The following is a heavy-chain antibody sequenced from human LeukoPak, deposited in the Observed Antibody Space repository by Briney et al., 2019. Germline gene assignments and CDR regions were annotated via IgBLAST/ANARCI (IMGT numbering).Heavy chain of an antibody. D-gene: IGHD5-18*01. Sequence: SETLSLTCTVSGGSFSNYYWSWIRQPPGKGLEWIGYIYYSGSTNHNPSLKSRVTISVDTSKNQFSLNLSSVTAADTAVYYCARHPTALVSYGFDPWGQGTLVTVSS. V-gene: IGHV4-59*08. CDR3: ARHPTALVSYGFDP. CDR1: GGSFSNYY. CDR2: IYYSGST. J-gene: IGHJ5*02.